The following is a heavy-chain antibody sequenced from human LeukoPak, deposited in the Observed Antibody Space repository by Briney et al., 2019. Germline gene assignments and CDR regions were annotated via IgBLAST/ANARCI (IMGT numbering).Heavy chain of an antibody. J-gene: IGHJ4*02. Sequence: SETLSLTCAVYGGSFGGYYWSWIRQPPGKGLEWIGEINHSGSTNYNPSLKSRVTISVDTSKNQFSLKLSSVTAADTAVYYCAREQVLLWFGEHFDYWGQGTLVTVSS. CDR1: GGSFGGYY. D-gene: IGHD3-10*01. CDR3: AREQVLLWFGEHFDY. CDR2: INHSGST. V-gene: IGHV4-34*01.